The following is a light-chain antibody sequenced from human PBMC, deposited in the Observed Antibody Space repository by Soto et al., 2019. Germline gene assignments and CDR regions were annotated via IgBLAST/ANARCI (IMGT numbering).Light chain of an antibody. CDR1: TSFVGSYKF. J-gene: IGLJ1*01. V-gene: IGLV2-23*01. Sequence: QSALTQPASVSGSPGQSITISCTGTTSFVGSYKFVSWYQQLPGKAPQVLIYEDTKRPSGVSNRFSGSISGSTASLTNSGPQAEDEADCHCGTYGGASTDVVATGTKVTVL. CDR3: GTYGGASTDV. CDR2: EDT.